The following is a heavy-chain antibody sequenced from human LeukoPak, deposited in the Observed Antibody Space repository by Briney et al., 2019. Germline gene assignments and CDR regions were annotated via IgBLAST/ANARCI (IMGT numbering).Heavy chain of an antibody. D-gene: IGHD3-10*01. CDR2: IKQDGSEK. J-gene: IGHJ3*02. V-gene: IGHV3-7*01. CDR3: ARVRWFGELHGFDI. CDR1: GFTFSSYA. Sequence: PGGSLRLSCAASGFTFSSYAMSWVRQAPGKGLEWVANIKQDGSEKDYVESIRGRFTISRDNAKNTLYLQMNSLRAEDTAVYYCARVRWFGELHGFDIWGQGTTVTVSS.